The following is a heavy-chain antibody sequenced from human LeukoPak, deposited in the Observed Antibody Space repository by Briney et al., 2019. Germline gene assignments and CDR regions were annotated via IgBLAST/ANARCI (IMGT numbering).Heavy chain of an antibody. J-gene: IGHJ4*02. CDR2: ISGGGGST. Sequence: PGGSLRLSCAASGFTFSSYAMSWVRQAPGKGLEWVSAISGGGGSTYYADSVKGRFTISRDNSKNTLYLQMNSLRAEDTAVYYCAKDDPDYGDYRGIFDYWGQGTLVTVSS. V-gene: IGHV3-23*01. D-gene: IGHD4-17*01. CDR1: GFTFSSYA. CDR3: AKDDPDYGDYRGIFDY.